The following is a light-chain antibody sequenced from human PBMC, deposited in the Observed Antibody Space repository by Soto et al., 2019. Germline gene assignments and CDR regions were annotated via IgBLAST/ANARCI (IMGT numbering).Light chain of an antibody. CDR1: QSVSSSC. V-gene: IGKV3-20*01. CDR2: GAS. J-gene: IGKJ2*01. CDR3: QHYCYSPPYI. Sequence: EIVLTQSPGTLSLSPGERATLSCRASQSVSSSCLVWYKQKTGQAPRLLIYGASNRPTGIPDRFSGSGSGTELFLTISSMEHDDFAVYYCQHYCYSPPYIFGQGTKLEIK.